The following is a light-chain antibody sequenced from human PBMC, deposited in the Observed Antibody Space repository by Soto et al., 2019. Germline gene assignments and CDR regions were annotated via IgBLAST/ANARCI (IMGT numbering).Light chain of an antibody. Sequence: DVQMTQSPSAMSASVGDRVTITCRASQDISRFVAWFQQKPGKAPERLIYDTSSLQPGVPSRFSGSGSGTEFTLAISGLQSEDFATYYCLQHNSYPYTFGQGTKVDIK. CDR2: DTS. CDR3: LQHNSYPYT. CDR1: QDISRF. V-gene: IGKV1-17*03. J-gene: IGKJ2*01.